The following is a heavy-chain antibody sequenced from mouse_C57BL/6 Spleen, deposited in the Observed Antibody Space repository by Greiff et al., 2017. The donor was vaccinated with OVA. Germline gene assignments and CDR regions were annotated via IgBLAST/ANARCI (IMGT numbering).Heavy chain of an antibody. Sequence: EVQLQQSGTVLARPGASVKMSCKTSGYTFTSYWMHWVKQRPGQGLEWIGAIYPGNSDTSYNQKFKGKAKLTAVTSASTAYMELSSLTKEDSAVYYCTGVGEYDAWFAYWGQGTLVTVSA. J-gene: IGHJ3*01. CDR1: GYTFTSYW. CDR2: IYPGNSDT. D-gene: IGHD2-12*01. V-gene: IGHV1-5*01. CDR3: TGVGEYDAWFAY.